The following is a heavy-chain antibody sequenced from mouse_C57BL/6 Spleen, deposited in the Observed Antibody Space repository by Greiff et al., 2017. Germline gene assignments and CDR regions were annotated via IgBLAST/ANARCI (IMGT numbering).Heavy chain of an antibody. CDR3: ARSDASTAWFAY. Sequence: VQLQQSGAELVRPGASVKLSCKASGYTFTDYYINWVKQRPGQGLEWIARIYPGSGNTYYNEKFKGKATLTAEKSSSTAYMQLSSLTSEDSAVYFCARSDASTAWFAYWGQGTLVTVSA. J-gene: IGHJ3*01. CDR2: IYPGSGNT. CDR1: GYTFTDYY. V-gene: IGHV1-76*01. D-gene: IGHD6-1*01.